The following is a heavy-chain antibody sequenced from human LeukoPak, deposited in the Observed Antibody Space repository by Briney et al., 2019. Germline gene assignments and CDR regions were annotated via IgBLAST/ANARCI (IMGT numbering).Heavy chain of an antibody. V-gene: IGHV4-59*04. D-gene: IGHD3-10*01. CDR1: GGSISSYS. CDR3: ARRPSGASGFDY. J-gene: IGHJ4*02. CDR2: IYHSGST. Sequence: SETLSLTCTVSGGSISSYSWSWIRQPPGKGLEWIGFIYHSGSTYYNPSLKSRVTISVDRSKNQFSLKLSSVTAADTAVYYCARRPSGASGFDYWGQGTLVTVSS.